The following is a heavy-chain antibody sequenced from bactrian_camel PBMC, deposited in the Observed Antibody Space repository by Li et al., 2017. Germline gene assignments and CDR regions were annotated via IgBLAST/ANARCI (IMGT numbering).Heavy chain of an antibody. Sequence: HVQLVVSGGGSVQVGGSLRLSCVTSGDTIGRYSMGWFRDVPGKSGEGVAAIDSEGDTTYADIVKGRFAISKDSAKNSLYLEMNSLKPEDSAIYYCAVLEGMKWGPVGGVCSKYAMDYWGIGTQVTVS. V-gene: IGHV3S53*01. CDR2: IDSEGDT. J-gene: IGHJ7*01. CDR1: GDTIGRYS. D-gene: IGHD3*01.